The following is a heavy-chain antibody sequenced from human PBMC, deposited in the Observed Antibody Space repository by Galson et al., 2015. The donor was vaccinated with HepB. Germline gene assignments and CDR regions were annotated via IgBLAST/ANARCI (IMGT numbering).Heavy chain of an antibody. CDR1: GITFSAHT. J-gene: IGHJ3*02. D-gene: IGHD6-13*01. Sequence: SLRLSCAASGITFSAHTMNWVRQAPGKGLVWVSGISGSGATTYYADSVKGRFTISRDNSKNTLYLQMNSLRAEDTAVYYCAKDPVAAGTSAFEIWAQGTMVPVSS. V-gene: IGHV3-23*01. CDR3: AKDPVAAGTSAFEI. CDR2: ISGSGATT.